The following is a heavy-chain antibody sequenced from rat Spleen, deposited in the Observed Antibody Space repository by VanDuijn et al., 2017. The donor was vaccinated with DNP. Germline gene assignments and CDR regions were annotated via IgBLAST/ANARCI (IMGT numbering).Heavy chain of an antibody. CDR3: ARSGYNTDYYHLGAY. Sequence: EVQLQESGPGLVKPSQSLSLTCSVTGYSITSNYWAWIRKFPGNKMEWMGYISYSGFAGYNPSLKSRISITRDTSNNQFFLHLNSVTTEDTATYYCARSGYNTDYYHLGAYWGQGTLVTVSS. V-gene: IGHV3-1*01. CDR1: GYSITSNY. D-gene: IGHD1-6*01. J-gene: IGHJ3*01. CDR2: ISYSGFA.